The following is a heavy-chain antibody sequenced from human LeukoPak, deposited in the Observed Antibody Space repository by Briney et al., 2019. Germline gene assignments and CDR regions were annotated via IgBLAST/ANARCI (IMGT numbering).Heavy chain of an antibody. CDR1: GFTFSNYW. CDR2: IKKDGTEQ. J-gene: IGHJ3*02. CDR3: ASLMDSAESDIFDI. V-gene: IGHV3-7*01. D-gene: IGHD2-2*03. Sequence: GGSLRLSCAASGFTFSNYWMSWVRQAPGKGLEWVANIKKDGTEQYYVDSVKGRFTISRDNAKNSLYFQMNSLRVEDTAVYYCASLMDSAESDIFDIWGRGTMVTVSS.